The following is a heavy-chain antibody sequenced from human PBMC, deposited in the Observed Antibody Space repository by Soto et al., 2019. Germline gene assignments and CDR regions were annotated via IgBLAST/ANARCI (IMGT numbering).Heavy chain of an antibody. V-gene: IGHV4-34*01. D-gene: IGHD5-12*01. CDR1: GGSCIDYY. CDR3: ARGRLVATIHYYGMDV. CDR2: INHSGST. Sequence: PSETLSLTWAVEGGSCIDYYGXWIRQPPGKGLEWIGEINHSGSTNYNPSLKSRVTISVDTSKNQFSLKLSSVTAADTAVYYCARGRLVATIHYYGMDVWGQGTTVTVSS. J-gene: IGHJ6*02.